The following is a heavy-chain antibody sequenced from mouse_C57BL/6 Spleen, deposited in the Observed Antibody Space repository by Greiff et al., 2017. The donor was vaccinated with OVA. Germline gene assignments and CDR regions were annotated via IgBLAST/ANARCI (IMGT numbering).Heavy chain of an antibody. Sequence: EVQLQQSGPGMVKPSQSLSLTCTVTGYSITSGYDWHWIRHFPGNKLEWMGYISYSGSTNYNPSLKSRISITHDTSKNHFFLKLNSVTTEDTATYYCARGRAYWYFDVWGTGTTVTVSS. V-gene: IGHV3-1*01. CDR2: ISYSGST. CDR1: GYSITSGYD. J-gene: IGHJ1*03. CDR3: ARGRAYWYFDV.